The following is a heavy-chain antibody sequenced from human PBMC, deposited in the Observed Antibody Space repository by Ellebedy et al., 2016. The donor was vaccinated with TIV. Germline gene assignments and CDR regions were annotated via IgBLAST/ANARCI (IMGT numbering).Heavy chain of an antibody. CDR1: GASISTYY. J-gene: IGHJ6*02. CDR3: AREVRWYGELNTFYSAGMDV. CDR2: IHSSGST. V-gene: IGHV4-59*01. Sequence: SETLSLTXTVSGASISTYYWTWIRQTPGRGLEWIGFIHSSGSTIYSPSLESRVILSLDTSKNQFSLKLSSVTAADTAIYYCAREVRWYGELNTFYSAGMDVWGQGTTVIVSS. D-gene: IGHD3-10*01.